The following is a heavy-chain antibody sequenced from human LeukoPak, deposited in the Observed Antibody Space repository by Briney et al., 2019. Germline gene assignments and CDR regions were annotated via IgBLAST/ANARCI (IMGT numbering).Heavy chain of an antibody. CDR1: GYSFANYS. J-gene: IGHJ6*02. V-gene: IGHV5-51*01. D-gene: IGHD3-9*01. CDR3: ARRRLANKKYYYSYYGLDV. CDR2: IYPGDSDT. Sequence: GESLTISCKGSGYSFANYSIACVRQMTGKGLEWMGTIYPGDSDTRYSPSVQGQVTISADKPIYTAYLQWSSLKASDTAMYYCARRRLANKKYYYSYYGLDVWGQGTTVTVSS.